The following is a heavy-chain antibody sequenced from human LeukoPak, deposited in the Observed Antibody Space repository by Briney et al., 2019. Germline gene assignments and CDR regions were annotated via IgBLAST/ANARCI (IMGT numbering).Heavy chain of an antibody. CDR3: ARLPRAYGDYYLDH. CDR2: VSSSSTYT. V-gene: IGHV3-11*06. Sequence: GGSLRLSCAASGFIFSDYYISWIRQAPGKGLEWVSDVSSSSTYTHYSDSVKGRFTISRDNAKNSLYLQMNSLRAEDTAVYYCARLPRAYGDYYLDHWGQGTLVTVSS. J-gene: IGHJ4*02. CDR1: GFIFSDYY. D-gene: IGHD4-17*01.